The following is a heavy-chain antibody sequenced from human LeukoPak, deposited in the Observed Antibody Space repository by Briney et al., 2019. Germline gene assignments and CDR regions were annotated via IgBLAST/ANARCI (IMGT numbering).Heavy chain of an antibody. CDR1: GFTFDDYA. V-gene: IGHV3-9*01. CDR3: AKGGGVVVPAAQFDY. J-gene: IGHJ4*02. Sequence: PGGSLRLSCAASGFTFDDYAMHWVRQAPGKGLEWVSGISWNSGSISYADSVKGRFTISTDNVQHSLYLQMNSLRAEDTALYYCAKGGGVVVPAAQFDYWGQGTLVTVSS. CDR2: ISWNSGSI. D-gene: IGHD2-2*01.